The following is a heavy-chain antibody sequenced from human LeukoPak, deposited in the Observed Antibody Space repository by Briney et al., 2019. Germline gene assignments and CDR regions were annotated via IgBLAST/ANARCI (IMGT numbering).Heavy chain of an antibody. V-gene: IGHV4-31*03. CDR1: GGSISSGGYY. CDR3: ARKRFESGGTFDY. CDR2: IYYSGST. D-gene: IGHD1-7*01. J-gene: IGHJ4*02. Sequence: SETLSLTCTVSGGSISSGGYYWSWIRQHPGKGLEWIGYIYYSGSTYYNPSLKSRVTISVDTSKNQFSLKLSSVTAADTAVYYCARKRFESGGTFDYWGQGTLVTVSS.